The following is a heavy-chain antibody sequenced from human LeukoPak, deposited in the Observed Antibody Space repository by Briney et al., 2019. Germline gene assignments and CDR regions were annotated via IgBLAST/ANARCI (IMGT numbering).Heavy chain of an antibody. D-gene: IGHD6-19*01. CDR1: GFTFSSYA. V-gene: IGHV3-23*01. J-gene: IGHJ4*02. CDR2: ISGSGGST. Sequence: GGSLRLSCAASGFTFSSYAMSWVRQAPGKGLEWVSAISGSGGSTYYADSVKGRFTISRGNSKNTLYLQMNSLRAEDTAVYYCAKSWQWLENFDYWGQGTLVTVSS. CDR3: AKSWQWLENFDY.